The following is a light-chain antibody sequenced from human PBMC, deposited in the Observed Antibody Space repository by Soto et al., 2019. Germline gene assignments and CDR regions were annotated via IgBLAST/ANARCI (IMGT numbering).Light chain of an antibody. CDR3: QHYGTSSLT. J-gene: IGKJ1*01. CDR1: QSVSSSY. V-gene: IGKV3-20*01. Sequence: EIVLTQSPGTLSLSPGERATLSCRASQSVSSSYLAWYQQKPGQAPRLLIYGASSRATGLPDRFSGSGSGTAFTLTISRLEPEDFPVYYFQHYGTSSLTFAHGTTVQIK. CDR2: GAS.